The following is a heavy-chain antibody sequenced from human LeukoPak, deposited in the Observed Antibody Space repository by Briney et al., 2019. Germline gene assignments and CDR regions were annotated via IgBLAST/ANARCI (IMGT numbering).Heavy chain of an antibody. CDR2: ISYDGSNK. D-gene: IGHD1-26*01. CDR1: GFTFSSYG. J-gene: IGHJ4*02. CDR3: ARVDSGSYLYYFDY. Sequence: GGSLRLSCAASGFTFSSYGMHWVRQAPGKGPEWVAVISYDGSNKYYADSVKGRFTISRDNAKNSLYLQMNSLRAEDTALYYCARVDSGSYLYYFDYWGQGTLVTVSS. V-gene: IGHV3-30*03.